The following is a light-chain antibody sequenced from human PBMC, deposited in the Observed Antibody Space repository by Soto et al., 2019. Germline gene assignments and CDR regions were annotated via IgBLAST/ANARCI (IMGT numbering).Light chain of an antibody. CDR3: QQYNKWPLFT. CDR1: QSIGSN. V-gene: IGKV3-15*01. J-gene: IGKJ3*01. Sequence: ETVLTQSPATFSVSPGERATLSCRASQSIGSNLAWYPQRPGQPPRLLIYGASTRATGVPARFSGNGSGTEFTLTINSLQSEDFALYYCQQYNKWPLFTFGPGTKVDIK. CDR2: GAS.